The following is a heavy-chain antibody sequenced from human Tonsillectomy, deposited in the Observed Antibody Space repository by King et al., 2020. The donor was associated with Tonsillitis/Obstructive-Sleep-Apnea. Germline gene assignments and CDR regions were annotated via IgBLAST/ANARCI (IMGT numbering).Heavy chain of an antibody. Sequence: VQLVESGGGLVQPGGSLGLSCAASGFTFNTYAMSWVRQAPGKGLEWVSAISSSGGSTYYADSVKGRFTISRDNSKNTLYLQMNSLRAEDTAVYYCAKNYYDSSGPRYFYYYMDVWGRGTTVTVSS. J-gene: IGHJ6*03. D-gene: IGHD3-22*01. CDR3: AKNYYDSSGPRYFYYYMDV. CDR2: ISSSGGST. V-gene: IGHV3-23*04. CDR1: GFTFNTYA.